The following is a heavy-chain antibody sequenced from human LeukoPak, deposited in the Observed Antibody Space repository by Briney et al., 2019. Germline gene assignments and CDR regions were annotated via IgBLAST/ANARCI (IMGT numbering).Heavy chain of an antibody. CDR2: INAGNGNT. J-gene: IGHJ5*02. Sequence: GASVKVSCKASGYTFTSYAMHWVRQAPGQRLEWMGWINAGNGNTKYSQKFQGRVTITRDTSASTAYMELSSLRSEDTAVYYCAVHPDYYYGSESYYHWGQGTLVTVSS. CDR3: AVHPDYYYGSESYYH. D-gene: IGHD3-10*01. V-gene: IGHV1-3*01. CDR1: GYTFTSYA.